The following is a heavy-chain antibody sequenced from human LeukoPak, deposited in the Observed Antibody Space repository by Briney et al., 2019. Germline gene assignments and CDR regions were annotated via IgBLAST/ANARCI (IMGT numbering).Heavy chain of an antibody. CDR2: INHSGGT. Sequence: PSETLSLTCAVYGGSFSDYYWSWIRQPPGKGLEWIGEINHSGGTNYNPSLKSRVTISVDTSKNQFSLKLSSVTAADTAVYCCAREAGAITMVRGVDPYCFDYWGQGTLVTVSS. J-gene: IGHJ4*02. CDR3: AREAGAITMVRGVDPYCFDY. V-gene: IGHV4-34*01. CDR1: GGSFSDYY. D-gene: IGHD3-10*01.